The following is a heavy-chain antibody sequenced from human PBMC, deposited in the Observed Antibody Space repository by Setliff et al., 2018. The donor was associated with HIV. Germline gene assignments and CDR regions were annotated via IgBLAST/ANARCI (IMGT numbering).Heavy chain of an antibody. CDR3: ARDTENVFISGHRYFDY. CDR2: ITPNSGGT. D-gene: IGHD6-19*01. J-gene: IGHJ4*02. CDR1: GYTFTDHY. V-gene: IGHV1-2*06. Sequence: GASVKVSCKASGYTFTDHYMHWVRQAPGQGLEWMGRITPNSGGTNYARKFQDGVAMTRDTSISTAYMELSRLTSDDTAVYYCARDTENVFISGHRYFDYWGPGTLVTVSS.